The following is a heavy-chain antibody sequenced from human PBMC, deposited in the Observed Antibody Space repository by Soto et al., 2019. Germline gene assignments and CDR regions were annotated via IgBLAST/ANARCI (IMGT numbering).Heavy chain of an antibody. CDR3: VRLGLNDVFDF. V-gene: IGHV1-46*01. Sequence: ASVKVSCKTSGYTFTSHYIHWVRQAPGQGLEWMGIINPTGGSTYYAETFQGRVTVTRDTSTSTVYMDLSSLTSEDTAVYYCVRLGLNDVFDFWGQGTMVTVSS. CDR2: INPTGGST. J-gene: IGHJ3*01. CDR1: GYTFTSHY.